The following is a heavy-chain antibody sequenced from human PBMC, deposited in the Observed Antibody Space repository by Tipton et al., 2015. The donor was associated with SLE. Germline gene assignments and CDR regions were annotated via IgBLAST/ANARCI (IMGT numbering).Heavy chain of an antibody. CDR3: AREDTAMAAYYFDY. Sequence: QLVQSGAEVKKPGESLKISCKGSGYSFTTYWIAWIRQPPGKGLEWIGEINHSGSTNYNPSLKSRVTISVDTSKNQFSLKLSSVTAADTAVYYCAREDTAMAAYYFDYWGQGTLVTVSS. CDR2: INHSGST. V-gene: IGHV4-34*01. J-gene: IGHJ4*02. CDR1: GYSFTTYW. D-gene: IGHD5-18*01.